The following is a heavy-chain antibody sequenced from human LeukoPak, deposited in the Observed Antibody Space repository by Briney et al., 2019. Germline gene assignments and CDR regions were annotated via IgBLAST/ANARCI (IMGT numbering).Heavy chain of an antibody. J-gene: IGHJ4*02. CDR1: GYTFTSYG. D-gene: IGHD2-2*01. CDR2: ISAYKGNT. Sequence: GASVKVSCKASGYTFTSYGISWVPDAPGQGLEWMGWISAYKGNTNYAQKLQGRVTMTTDTSPSTAYMELRSLRSDDTAVYYCAREHMRMVDYWGQGALVTVSS. CDR3: AREHMRMVDY. V-gene: IGHV1-18*04.